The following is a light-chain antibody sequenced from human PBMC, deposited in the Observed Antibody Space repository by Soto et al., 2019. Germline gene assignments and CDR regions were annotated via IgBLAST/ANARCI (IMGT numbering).Light chain of an antibody. CDR2: GAS. CDR1: QSVSSN. J-gene: IGKJ2*01. Sequence: EIVMTQAPATLSVSPGESATLSCRASQSVSSNLAWYQQKRGQAPRLLIYGASTRATGIPARFSGSGSGTEFTLTISSLQSEGFAVYYCQQYNNGPYTFGQGTKLEIK. V-gene: IGKV3-15*01. CDR3: QQYNNGPYT.